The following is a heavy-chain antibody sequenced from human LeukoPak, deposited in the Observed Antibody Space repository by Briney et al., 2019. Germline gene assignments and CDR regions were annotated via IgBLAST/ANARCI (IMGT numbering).Heavy chain of an antibody. CDR1: GGSISPFY. CDR3: AREGGYYGGFDY. CDR2: VYYSGTT. J-gene: IGHJ4*02. D-gene: IGHD3-22*01. Sequence: SESLSLTCTVSGGSISPFYWSWIRQPPGKGLEWIGYVYYSGTTNYNSSLKSRVTISVDTSKNQFSLKLNSVTAADTAVYCCAREGGYYGGFDYWGQGTLVTVSS. V-gene: IGHV4-59*01.